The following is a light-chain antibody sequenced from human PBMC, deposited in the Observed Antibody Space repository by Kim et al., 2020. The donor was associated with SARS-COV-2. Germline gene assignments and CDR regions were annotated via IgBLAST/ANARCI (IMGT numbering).Light chain of an antibody. V-gene: IGLV2-11*01. J-gene: IGLJ2*01. CDR1: SSDVGGYNY. Sequence: QSVTISCTGTSSDVGGYNYVSWYQQHPGKAPNLMIYDVSKRPSGVPDRFSGSKSGNTASLTISGLQAEDEADYYCCSYAGSYTLVVFGGGTKLTVL. CDR3: CSYAGSYTLVV. CDR2: DVS.